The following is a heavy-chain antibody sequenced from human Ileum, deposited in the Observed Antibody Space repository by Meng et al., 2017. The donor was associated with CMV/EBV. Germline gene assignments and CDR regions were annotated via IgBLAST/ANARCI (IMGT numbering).Heavy chain of an antibody. J-gene: IGHJ4*02. D-gene: IGHD3-22*01. CDR3: AIDPSGYYYKF. CDR1: GYTFTTCA. CDR2: INTANDNT. Sequence: SCKASGYTFTTCAVHWVRQAPGQRREWMGWINTANDNTKYSQKFQGRVTFNRDTSASTAYMEMDSLRSEDTAVYYCAIDPSGYYYKFWGQGTLVTVSS. V-gene: IGHV1-3*04.